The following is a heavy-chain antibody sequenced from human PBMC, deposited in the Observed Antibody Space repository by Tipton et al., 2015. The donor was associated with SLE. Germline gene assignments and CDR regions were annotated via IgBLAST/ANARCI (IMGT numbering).Heavy chain of an antibody. J-gene: IGHJ3*02. CDR2: IYYSGST. Sequence: TLSLTCTVSGGSISSGGYYWSWIRQHPGKGLEWIGYIYYSGSTYYNPSLKSRVTISVDTSRNQLSLKLSSVTAADTAVYYCAGEVGDDAFDIWGQGTMVTVSS. V-gene: IGHV4-31*03. CDR3: AGEVGDDAFDI. D-gene: IGHD1-26*01. CDR1: GGSISSGGYY.